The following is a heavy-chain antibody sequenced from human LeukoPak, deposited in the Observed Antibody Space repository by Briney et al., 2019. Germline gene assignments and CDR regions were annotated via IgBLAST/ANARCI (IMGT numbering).Heavy chain of an antibody. Sequence: ASVKVSCKASGYTFTGYYMHWVRQAPGQGPEWMGWINPHSGATNYAQKFQGRVTMTRDPSISTAYMELSRLRSDDTAVYYCARDDILNGYSDYWGQGTLVTVSS. CDR3: ARDDILNGYSDY. CDR1: GYTFTGYY. D-gene: IGHD3-9*01. V-gene: IGHV1-2*02. CDR2: INPHSGAT. J-gene: IGHJ4*02.